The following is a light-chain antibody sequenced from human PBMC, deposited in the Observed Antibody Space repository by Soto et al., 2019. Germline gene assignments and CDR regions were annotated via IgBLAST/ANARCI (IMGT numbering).Light chain of an antibody. CDR3: ISYTTISPSV. Sequence: QSVLTQPASVSGSPGQSVAISCTGTSSDVGSYNYVSWYQHHPGKAPKVMIYDVSSRPSGVSNRFSGSKSGNTASLTISGLQAEDEADYYCISYTTISPSVFGNGTKVTVL. V-gene: IGLV2-14*03. CDR1: SSDVGSYNY. CDR2: DVS. J-gene: IGLJ1*01.